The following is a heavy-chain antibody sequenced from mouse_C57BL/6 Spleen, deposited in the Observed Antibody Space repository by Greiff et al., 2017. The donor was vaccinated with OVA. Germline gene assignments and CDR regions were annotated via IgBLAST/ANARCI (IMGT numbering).Heavy chain of an antibody. D-gene: IGHD1-1*01. J-gene: IGHJ4*01. CDR1: GYTFTDYE. CDR3: TKHYGSSYYAMDY. V-gene: IGHV1-15*01. Sequence: QVQLQQPGAELVRPGASVTLSCKASGYTFTDYEMHWVKQTPVHGLEWIGAIDPETGGTAYNQKFKGKAILTADKSSSTAYMELRSLTSEDSAVYYCTKHYGSSYYAMDYWGQGTSVTVSS. CDR2: IDPETGGT.